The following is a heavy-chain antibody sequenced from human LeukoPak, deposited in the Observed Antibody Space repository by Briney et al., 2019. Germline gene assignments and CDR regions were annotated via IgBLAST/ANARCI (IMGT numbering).Heavy chain of an antibody. J-gene: IGHJ4*02. CDR3: AREIAAAGPFRGLDY. Sequence: PGGSLRLSCAASGFTFSSYGMHWVRQAPGKGLEWVAVIWYDGSNKYYADSAKGRFTISRDNSKNTLYLQMNSLRAEDTAVYYCAREIAAAGPFRGLDYWGQGTLVTVSS. D-gene: IGHD6-13*01. CDR2: IWYDGSNK. CDR1: GFTFSSYG. V-gene: IGHV3-33*01.